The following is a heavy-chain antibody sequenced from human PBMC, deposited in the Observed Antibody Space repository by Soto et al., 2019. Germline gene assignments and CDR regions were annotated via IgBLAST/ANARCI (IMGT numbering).Heavy chain of an antibody. Sequence: QLQLQESGPGLVKPSETLSLTCSVSGGSISISNYYWAWIRQPPGKGLEYIGSIYYTGSATYNPSLKSRDTLFVDTSKNQFSLKLRSVTAPDTAVYFCARHQHHGSHDCWGQGTLVTVSS. V-gene: IGHV4-39*01. CDR3: ARHQHHGSHDC. D-gene: IGHD5-12*01. CDR1: GGSISISNYY. J-gene: IGHJ4*02. CDR2: IYYTGSA.